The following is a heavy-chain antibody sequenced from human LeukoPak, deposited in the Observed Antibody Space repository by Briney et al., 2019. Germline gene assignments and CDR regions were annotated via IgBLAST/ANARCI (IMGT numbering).Heavy chain of an antibody. CDR3: AREGSSTGDY. Sequence: GGSLRLSCAASGFVFSRYETNWVRLAPGKGLEWVSYISSGGTTIYYADSVKGRFTISRDNAKNSLFLQMNSLRVEDTAVYYCAREGSSTGDYWGQGTLVTVSS. V-gene: IGHV3-48*03. CDR1: GFVFSRYE. D-gene: IGHD1-26*01. J-gene: IGHJ4*02. CDR2: ISSGGTTI.